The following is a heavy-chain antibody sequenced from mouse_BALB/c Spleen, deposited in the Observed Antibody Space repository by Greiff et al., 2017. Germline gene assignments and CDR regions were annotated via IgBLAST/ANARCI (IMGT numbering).Heavy chain of an antibody. Sequence: VQLQQSGAELARPGASVKLSCKASGYTFTDYYINWVKQRTGQGLEWIGEIYPGSGNTYYNEKFKGKATLTADKSSSTAYMQLSSLTSEDSAVYFCARSGVYWGQGTLVTVSA. CDR3: ARSGVY. CDR1: GYTFTDYY. V-gene: IGHV1-77*01. J-gene: IGHJ3*01. CDR2: IYPGSGNT. D-gene: IGHD3-1*01.